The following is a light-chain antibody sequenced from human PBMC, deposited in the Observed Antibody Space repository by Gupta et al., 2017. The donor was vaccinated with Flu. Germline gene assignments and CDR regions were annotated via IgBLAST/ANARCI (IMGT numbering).Light chain of an antibody. CDR3: QQYGSSPPLT. V-gene: IGKV3-20*01. CDR1: QSGSRSY. Sequence: RALAPGERATLCCRASQSGSRSYLAWYQQNPGRAPRLLIYGASSRATGIPDRFSGSGSGTDFTLTISRLEPEDFAVDYCQQYGSSPPLTFGGGTKVEIK. CDR2: GAS. J-gene: IGKJ4*01.